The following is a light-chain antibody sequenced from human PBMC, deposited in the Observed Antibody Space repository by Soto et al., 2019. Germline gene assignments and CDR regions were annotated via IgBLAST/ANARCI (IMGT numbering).Light chain of an antibody. CDR2: KAS. J-gene: IGKJ5*01. CDR1: QSIGSW. CDR3: QHFRSFPIT. Sequence: DIQMTQSPSTLSASVGNRVTITCRASQSIGSWVAWYQQKPGKAPKLLIYKASSLESGVPSRFSGSGSGTDFTLTISSLQPEDFATYYCQHFRSFPITFGQGTRLEIK. V-gene: IGKV1-5*03.